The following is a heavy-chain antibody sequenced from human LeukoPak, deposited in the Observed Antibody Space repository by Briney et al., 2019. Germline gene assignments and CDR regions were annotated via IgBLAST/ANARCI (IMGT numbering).Heavy chain of an antibody. Sequence: ASVKVSCKASGYTFTSYAISWVRQAPGQGLEWMGGIIPIFGTANYAQKFQGRVTITADESTSTAYMELSSLRSEDTAVYYCARGYYDILTGLNYYYYYMDVWGKGTTVTISS. CDR3: ARGYYDILTGLNYYYYYMDV. V-gene: IGHV1-69*13. D-gene: IGHD3-9*01. J-gene: IGHJ6*03. CDR1: GYTFTSYA. CDR2: IIPIFGTA.